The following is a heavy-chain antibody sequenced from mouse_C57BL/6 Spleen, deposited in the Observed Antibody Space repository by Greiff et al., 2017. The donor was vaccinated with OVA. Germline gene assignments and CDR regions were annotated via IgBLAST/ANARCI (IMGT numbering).Heavy chain of an antibody. V-gene: IGHV1-76*01. Sequence: VQLQQSGAELVRPGASVKLSCKASGYTFTDYYINWVKQRPGQGLEWIARIYPGSGNTYYNEKFKGKATLTAEKSSSTAYMQLSSLTSEDSAVYFCARSPYGSSLYYAMDYWGQGTSVTVSS. D-gene: IGHD1-1*01. CDR2: IYPGSGNT. J-gene: IGHJ4*01. CDR1: GYTFTDYY. CDR3: ARSPYGSSLYYAMDY.